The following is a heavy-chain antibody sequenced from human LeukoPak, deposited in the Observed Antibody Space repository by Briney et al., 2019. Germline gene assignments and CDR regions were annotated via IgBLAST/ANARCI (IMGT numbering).Heavy chain of an antibody. CDR2: IYHSGST. J-gene: IGHJ4*02. CDR3: ARVRGGYYFDY. CDR1: GGSISSGGYS. Sequence: SETLSLTCAVSGGSISSGGYSWSWIRQPPGKGLEWIGYIYHSGSTYYNPSLKSRVPISVDRSKNQFSLKLRSVTAADTAVYYCARVRGGYYFDYWGQGTLVTVSS. D-gene: IGHD4-23*01. V-gene: IGHV4-30-2*01.